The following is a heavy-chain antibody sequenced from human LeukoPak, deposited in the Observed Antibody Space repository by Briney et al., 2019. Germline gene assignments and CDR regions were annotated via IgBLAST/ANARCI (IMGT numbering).Heavy chain of an antibody. V-gene: IGHV3-64*01. CDR2: ISSNGGIT. CDR1: GFTFSSYA. D-gene: IGHD1-26*01. Sequence: PGGSLRLSCAASGFTFSSYAMHWVRQAPGKGLEYVSAISSNGGITYYANSVKGRFTISRDNSKNTLYLQMGSLRAEDMAVYYCARDQEDSGSYYDPRFDYWGQGTLVTVSS. CDR3: ARDQEDSGSYYDPRFDY. J-gene: IGHJ4*02.